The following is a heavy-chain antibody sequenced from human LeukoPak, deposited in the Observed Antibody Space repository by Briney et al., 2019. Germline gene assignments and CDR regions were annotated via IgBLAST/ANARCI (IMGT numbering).Heavy chain of an antibody. Sequence: GASVKVSCKASGYTFTSYAMHWVRQAPGQRLEWIGWINAGNGNTKYSQEFQGRVTITRDTSTSTAYMELRSLRSDDTAVYYCARGGQQLLFLYAFDIWGQGTMVTVSS. D-gene: IGHD6-13*01. V-gene: IGHV1-3*01. CDR1: GYTFTSYA. CDR3: ARGGQQLLFLYAFDI. J-gene: IGHJ3*02. CDR2: INAGNGNT.